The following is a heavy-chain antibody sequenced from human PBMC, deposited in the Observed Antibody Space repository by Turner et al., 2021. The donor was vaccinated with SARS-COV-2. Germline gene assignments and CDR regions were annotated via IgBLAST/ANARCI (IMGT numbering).Heavy chain of an antibody. D-gene: IGHD2-21*01. CDR2: ISSGGVNK. Sequence: QVQLVESGGGVVQPGRSLRLSCAAAGFTFRRYAMHWVRQAPGKGLVWLTVISSGGVNKYYADSVKGRFTVSRDDFESTLYLQMNSLRGEDTAVYYCAKTDCDGIGCKLLEYWGQGTLVIVSS. J-gene: IGHJ4*02. V-gene: IGHV3-30*18. CDR1: GFTFRRYA. CDR3: AKTDCDGIGCKLLEY.